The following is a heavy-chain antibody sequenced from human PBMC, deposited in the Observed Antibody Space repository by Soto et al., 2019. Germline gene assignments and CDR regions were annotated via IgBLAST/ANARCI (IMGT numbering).Heavy chain of an antibody. CDR3: AGYSNSWSKYVKH. V-gene: IGHV4-34*01. Sequence: VQLQQWGAGLLKPSETLSLTCAVYGGSFSGYCWSWIRQTPGERLEWVGDICHGGGANYNPSLKSRVPFSMDPSKNQFSLKLNSVMAAATAVYSCAGYSNSWSKYVKHWGRGSLVTVSS. CDR1: GGSFSGYC. D-gene: IGHD6-13*01. CDR2: ICHGGGA. J-gene: IGHJ1*01.